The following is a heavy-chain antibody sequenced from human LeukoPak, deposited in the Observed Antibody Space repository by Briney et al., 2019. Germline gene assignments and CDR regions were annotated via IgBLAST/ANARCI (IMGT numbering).Heavy chain of an antibody. V-gene: IGHV4-34*01. J-gene: IGHJ4*02. CDR1: GGSFSGYY. D-gene: IGHD3-9*01. Sequence: PSETLSLTCAVYGGSFSGYYWSWLRQPPGKGLEWIGEINHSGSTNYNPSLKSRVTISVDTSKNQFSLKLSSVTAADTAVYYCARGSALRYFDWLMTGFDYWGQGTLVTVSS. CDR3: ARGSALRYFDWLMTGFDY. CDR2: INHSGST.